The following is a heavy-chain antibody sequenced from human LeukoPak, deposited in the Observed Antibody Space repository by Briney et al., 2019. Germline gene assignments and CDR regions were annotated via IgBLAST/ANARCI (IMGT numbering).Heavy chain of an antibody. CDR2: IYSTGRV. J-gene: IGHJ4*02. CDR3: ARASETAMVTL. D-gene: IGHD5-18*01. Sequence: SQTLSLTCAVSGASISSDGYSWSWIRQPPGKGLEWIGRIYSTGRVNYNPSLKSRVTMLLDTSKNHISLKLTSVTAADTAIYFCARASETAMVTLWGQGTLVTVSS. CDR1: GASISSDGYS. V-gene: IGHV4-61*02.